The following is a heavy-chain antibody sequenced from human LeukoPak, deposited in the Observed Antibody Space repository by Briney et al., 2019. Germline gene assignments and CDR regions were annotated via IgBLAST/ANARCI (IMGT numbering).Heavy chain of an antibody. Sequence: GGSLRLSCAASGFTSSDYYMSWIRQAPGKGLEWLSYISRSGSTIYYVDSVKGRFTVSRDNAKNSLYLQMNSLRAEDTAVYFCARDHSSGSSYYYYMDVWGKGTTVTVS. V-gene: IGHV3-11*04. J-gene: IGHJ6*03. D-gene: IGHD6-19*01. CDR2: ISRSGSTI. CDR3: ARDHSSGSSYYYYMDV. CDR1: GFTSSDYY.